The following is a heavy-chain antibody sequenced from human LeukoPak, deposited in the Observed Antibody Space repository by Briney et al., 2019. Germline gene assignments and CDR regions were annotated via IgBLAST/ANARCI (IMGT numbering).Heavy chain of an antibody. CDR1: GGSISSSSYY. Sequence: SETLSLTCTVAGGSISSSSYYWGWIRQPPGNGLDGIGRIYYSGSTYYNPSLKSRVTISVDTSKNHFSLKGTSVTAADRAVFSCARDASRTGPYTWYFDLWGRGPLVTVSS. V-gene: IGHV4-39*07. CDR3: ARDASRTGPYTWYFDL. D-gene: IGHD1-14*01. CDR2: IYYSGST. J-gene: IGHJ2*01.